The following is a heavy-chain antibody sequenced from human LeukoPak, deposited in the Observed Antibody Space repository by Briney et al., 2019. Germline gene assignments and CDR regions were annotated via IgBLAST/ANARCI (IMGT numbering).Heavy chain of an antibody. J-gene: IGHJ4*02. V-gene: IGHV3-33*07. CDR3: ARSGLSRFDY. CDR2: IRYDGSNK. D-gene: IGHD4/OR15-4a*01. Sequence: GGSLRLSCAASGFGFSSYGMYWVRQAPGRGLEWVAFIRYDGSNKYYADSVKGRFTISRDNSKNTLYLQMNSLRAEDTAVYYCARSGLSRFDYWGQGTLVTVSS. CDR1: GFGFSSYG.